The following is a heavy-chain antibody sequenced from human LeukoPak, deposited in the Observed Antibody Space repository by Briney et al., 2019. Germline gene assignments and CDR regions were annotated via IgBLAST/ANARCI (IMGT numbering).Heavy chain of an antibody. D-gene: IGHD4-17*01. CDR3: ARAPGKPYGDYAYYFGY. V-gene: IGHV4-59*08. J-gene: IGHJ4*02. Sequence: SETLSLTCTVSGGSISSYYWSWIRQHPGKGLEWSGYIYYSGTTYYNPSLKSRVTISVDTSKNQFSLKLSSVTAADTAVYYCARAPGKPYGDYAYYFGYWGQGTLVTVSS. CDR1: GGSISSYY. CDR2: IYYSGTT.